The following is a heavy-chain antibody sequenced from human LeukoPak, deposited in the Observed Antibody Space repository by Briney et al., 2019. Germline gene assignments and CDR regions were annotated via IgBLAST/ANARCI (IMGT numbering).Heavy chain of an antibody. Sequence: SVKVSCKASGGTFSSYAISWVRQAPGQGLEWMGRIIPILGIANYAQKFQGRVTITADKSTSTAYMELSSLRSEDTAVYYCARNYGSGGYYYFDYWGQGTLVTVSS. V-gene: IGHV1-69*04. CDR1: GGTFSSYA. CDR3: ARNYGSGGYYYFDY. CDR2: IIPILGIA. D-gene: IGHD3-10*01. J-gene: IGHJ4*02.